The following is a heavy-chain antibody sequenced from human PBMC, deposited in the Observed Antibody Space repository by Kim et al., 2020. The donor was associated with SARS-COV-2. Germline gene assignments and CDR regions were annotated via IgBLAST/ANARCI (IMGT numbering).Heavy chain of an antibody. D-gene: IGHD1-7*01. CDR3: AKASIYNWNLGWFDP. Sequence: DSVKGRFTISRDNAKNSLYLQMNSLRAEDTALYYCAKASIYNWNLGWFDPWGQGTLVTVSS. V-gene: IGHV3-9*01. J-gene: IGHJ5*02.